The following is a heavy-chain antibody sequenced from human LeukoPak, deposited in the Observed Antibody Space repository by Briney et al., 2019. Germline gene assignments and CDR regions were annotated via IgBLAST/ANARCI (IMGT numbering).Heavy chain of an antibody. CDR3: ASFLLGYCSSTSCYGGAFDI. D-gene: IGHD2-2*01. CDR2: IYHSGST. J-gene: IGHJ3*02. Sequence: SQTLSLTCTVSGGSISSGGYYWSWIRQPPGKGLEWIGYIYHSGSTYYNPSLKSRVTISVDRSKNQLSLKLSSVTAADTAVYYCASFLLGYCSSTSCYGGAFDIWGQGTMVTVSS. CDR1: GGSISSGGYY. V-gene: IGHV4-30-2*01.